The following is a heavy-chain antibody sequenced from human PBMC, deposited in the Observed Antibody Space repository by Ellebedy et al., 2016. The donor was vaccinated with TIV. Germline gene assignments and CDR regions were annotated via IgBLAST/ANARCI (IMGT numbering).Heavy chain of an antibody. CDR1: GYTLSELS. Sequence: AASVKVSCKVSGYTLSELSIHWVRQPPGKGLEWMGGFNLEDRETIYGQQFQGRLTVTEDTSTDTAYMDLSGLRSDDTAVYYCATGTPVPTITLQEFYFDYWGLGTLVTVSS. CDR2: FNLEDRET. CDR3: ATGTPVPTITLQEFYFDY. D-gene: IGHD5-12*01. V-gene: IGHV1-24*01. J-gene: IGHJ4*02.